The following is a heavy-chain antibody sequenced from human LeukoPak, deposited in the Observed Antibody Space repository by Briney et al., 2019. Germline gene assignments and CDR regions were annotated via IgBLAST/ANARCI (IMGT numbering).Heavy chain of an antibody. V-gene: IGHV3-11*01. CDR1: GFTFSDYY. Sequence: GGSLRLSCAASGFTFSDYYMSWIRQAPGKGLEWVSYISSSGSIIYYADSVKGRFTISRDNAKNSLYLQMNSLRAEDTAVYYCAREWGGCSSTSCSSYYWGQGTLVTVSS. J-gene: IGHJ4*02. CDR3: AREWGGCSSTSCSSYY. D-gene: IGHD2-2*01. CDR2: ISSSGSII.